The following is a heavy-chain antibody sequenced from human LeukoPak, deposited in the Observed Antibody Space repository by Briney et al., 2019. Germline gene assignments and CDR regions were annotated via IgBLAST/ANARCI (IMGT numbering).Heavy chain of an antibody. D-gene: IGHD2-2*01. CDR1: GYRFISYW. CDR2: IYPGDSDT. J-gene: IGHJ4*02. CDR3: ARGIESSYSYFDY. V-gene: IGHV5-51*01. Sequence: GESLKISFKGSGYRFISYWIGWVRQMPGKGLEWMGIIYPGDSDTRYSPSFQGQVTISADKSISTAYLQWSSLKASDTAKYHCARGIESSYSYFDYWGQGTLVTVSS.